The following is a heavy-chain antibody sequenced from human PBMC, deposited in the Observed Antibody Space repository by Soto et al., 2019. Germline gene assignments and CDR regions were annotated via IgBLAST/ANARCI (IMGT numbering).Heavy chain of an antibody. CDR1: GGSISSGGYY. Sequence: PSETLSLTCTVSGGSISSGGYYWSWIRQHPGKGLEWIGYIYYSGSTYYNPSLKSRVTISVDTSKNQFSLKLSSVTAADTAVYYCARSAMYYDFWSGYSHYMDVWGQGTTVTASS. CDR3: ARSAMYYDFWSGYSHYMDV. D-gene: IGHD3-3*01. CDR2: IYYSGST. J-gene: IGHJ6*02. V-gene: IGHV4-31*03.